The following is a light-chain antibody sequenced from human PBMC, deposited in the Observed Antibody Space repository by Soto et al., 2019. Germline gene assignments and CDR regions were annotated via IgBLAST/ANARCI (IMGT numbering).Light chain of an antibody. CDR1: RGHSNYA. CDR3: QTWVAGIQV. V-gene: IGLV4-69*01. J-gene: IGLJ3*02. CDR2: LNSDGSH. Sequence: QLVLTQSPSASASLGASVKLTCTLSRGHSNYAIAWHQQQPEKGPRYLMKLNSDGSHSKGDGIPDRFSGSSSGAERYLTISSLQSEDEADYYCQTWVAGIQVFGGGTKLTVL.